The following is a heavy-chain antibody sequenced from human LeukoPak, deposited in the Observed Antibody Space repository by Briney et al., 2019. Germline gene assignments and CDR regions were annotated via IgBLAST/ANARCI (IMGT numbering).Heavy chain of an antibody. J-gene: IGHJ4*02. CDR3: ARASPSGWYYFDY. CDR2: INHSGST. V-gene: IGHV4-34*01. Sequence: SETLSLTCAAYGGSFSGYYWSWIRQPPGKGLEWIGEINHSGSTNYNPSLKSRVTISVDTSKNQFSLKLSSVTAADTAVYYCARASPSGWYYFDYWGQGTLVTVSS. CDR1: GGSFSGYY. D-gene: IGHD6-19*01.